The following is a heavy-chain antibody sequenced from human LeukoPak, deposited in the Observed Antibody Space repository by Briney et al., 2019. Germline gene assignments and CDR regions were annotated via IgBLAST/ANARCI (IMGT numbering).Heavy chain of an antibody. V-gene: IGHV3-30*02. J-gene: IGHJ6*02. Sequence: GGSLRLSCAASGFTFSSYGMHWVRQAPGKGLEWVAVIWYDGSNKYYADSVKGRFTVSRDNSKNTLYLQMNSLRAEDTAVYYCAKGPFRYDFWSGPDYYGMDVWGQGTTVTVSS. CDR2: IWYDGSNK. CDR3: AKGPFRYDFWSGPDYYGMDV. CDR1: GFTFSSYG. D-gene: IGHD3-3*01.